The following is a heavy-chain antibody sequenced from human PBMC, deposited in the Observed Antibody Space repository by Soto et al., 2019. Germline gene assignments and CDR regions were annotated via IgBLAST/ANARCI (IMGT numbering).Heavy chain of an antibody. V-gene: IGHV1-69*06. J-gene: IGHJ4*02. D-gene: IGHD3-10*01. CDR3: ARDRRMVRGVMLDY. Sequence: QVQLVQSGAEVKKPGSSVKVSCKASGGTFSSYAIRWVRQAPGQGLEWMGGIIPIFGTANYAQKFQGRVTITADKSTSTAYMELSSLRSEDTAVYYCARDRRMVRGVMLDYWGQGPLVTVSS. CDR2: IIPIFGTA. CDR1: GGTFSSYA.